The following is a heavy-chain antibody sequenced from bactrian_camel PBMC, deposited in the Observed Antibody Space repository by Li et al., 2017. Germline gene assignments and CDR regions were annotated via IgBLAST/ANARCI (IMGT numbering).Heavy chain of an antibody. V-gene: IGHV3S53*01. CDR2: IDTDDTT. CDR3: AADSSPDRCSTGLPSALVSDY. Sequence: HVQLVESGGGSVQAGGSLRLSCGASGSIYGGACVGWFREAPGKPREGVAVIDTDDTTSYTMSVKGRFTVSEDNTENTLYLQMNSLKPEDTGTYYCAADSSPDRCSTGLPSALVSDYWGQGTQVTVS. J-gene: IGHJ4*01. D-gene: IGHD8*01. CDR1: GSIYGGAC.